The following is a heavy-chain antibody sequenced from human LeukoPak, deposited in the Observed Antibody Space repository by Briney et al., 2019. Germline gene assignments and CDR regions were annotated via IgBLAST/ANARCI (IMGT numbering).Heavy chain of an antibody. CDR1: GDSIINYY. CDR2: VYYSGST. CDR3: ARHAGYCSGGSCYFFDY. V-gene: IGHV4-59*08. Sequence: PSETLSLTCTVSGDSIINYYWSWIRQPPGKGLEWIGYVYYSGSTNYNLSLKSRVTISVDTSKNQFSLKLSSVTAADTAVYYCARHAGYCSGGSCYFFDYWGQGTLVTVSS. J-gene: IGHJ4*02. D-gene: IGHD2-15*01.